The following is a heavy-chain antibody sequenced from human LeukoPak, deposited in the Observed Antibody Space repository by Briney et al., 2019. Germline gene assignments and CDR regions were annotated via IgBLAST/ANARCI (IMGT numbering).Heavy chain of an antibody. CDR1: GFTFHDYA. D-gene: IGHD3-3*01. CDR3: AKGWNYDLGVYRDV. Sequence: GRSLRLSCAASGFTFHDYAIHWVRQAPGKGLEWVSGISWNSGSIGYADSVKGRFTISRDNAKNSLYLQMNSLRAEDTALYHCAKGWNYDLGVYRDVWGKRTTVSVSS. CDR2: ISWNSGSI. J-gene: IGHJ6*03. V-gene: IGHV3-9*01.